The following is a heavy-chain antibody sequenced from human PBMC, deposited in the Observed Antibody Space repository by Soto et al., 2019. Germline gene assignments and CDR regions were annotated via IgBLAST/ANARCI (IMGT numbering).Heavy chain of an antibody. CDR1: GGSISSGGYY. CDR3: ARVGTDYGDYGWFDP. J-gene: IGHJ5*02. V-gene: IGHV4-31*03. CDR2: IYYSGST. D-gene: IGHD4-17*01. Sequence: QVQLQESGPGLVKPSQTLSLTCTVSGGSISSGGYYWSWIRQHPGKGLEWIGYIYYSGSTYYNPSLKGRVTISVDTSKNQFSLKLSSVTAADTAVYYCARVGTDYGDYGWFDPWGQGTLVTVSS.